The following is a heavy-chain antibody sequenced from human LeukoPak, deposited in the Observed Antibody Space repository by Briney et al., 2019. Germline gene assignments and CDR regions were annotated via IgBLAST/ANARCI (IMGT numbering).Heavy chain of an antibody. CDR3: ARGGYSSSWYELSY. J-gene: IGHJ4*02. CDR2: ISSNGGST. V-gene: IGHV3-64*01. Sequence: GGSLRLSCAASGFTFSSYAMHWVRQAPGKGLEYVSAISSNGGSTYYANSVKGRFTISRDNSKNTLYLQMGGLRAEDMAVCYCARGGYSSSWYELSYWGQGTLVTVSS. D-gene: IGHD6-13*01. CDR1: GFTFSSYA.